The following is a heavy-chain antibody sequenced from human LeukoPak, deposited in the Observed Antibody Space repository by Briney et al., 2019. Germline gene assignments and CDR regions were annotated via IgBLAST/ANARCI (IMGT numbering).Heavy chain of an antibody. J-gene: IGHJ6*02. CDR1: GYTFTSYG. CDR2: ISAYNGST. V-gene: IGHV1-18*01. D-gene: IGHD2-2*01. Sequence: ASVKVSCKASGYTFTSYGISWVRQAPGQGLEWMGWISAYNGSTNYAQKLQGRVTMTTDTSTSTAYMELRSLRSDDTAVYYCAGDGYCSSTSCYSPTHYYYYGMDVWGQGTTVTVSS. CDR3: AGDGYCSSTSCYSPTHYYYYGMDV.